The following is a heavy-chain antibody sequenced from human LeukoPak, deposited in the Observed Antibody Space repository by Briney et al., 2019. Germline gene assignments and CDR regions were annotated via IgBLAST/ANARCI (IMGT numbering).Heavy chain of an antibody. Sequence: SVKVSCKASGGTFSSYAISWVRQAPGQGREWMGRIIAIFGKANYAQKFQGRVTITTDESTSTAYIELRSLRYEDTAVYYCARDTLTVVAVTYFDYWGQGTLVTVSS. V-gene: IGHV1-69*05. J-gene: IGHJ4*02. CDR3: ARDTLTVVAVTYFDY. D-gene: IGHD2-15*01. CDR2: IIAIFGKA. CDR1: GGTFSSYA.